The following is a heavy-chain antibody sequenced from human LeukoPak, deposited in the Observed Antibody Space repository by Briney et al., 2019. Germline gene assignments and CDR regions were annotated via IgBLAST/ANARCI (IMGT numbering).Heavy chain of an antibody. V-gene: IGHV4-61*01. J-gene: IGHJ2*01. CDR3: ARRVGTRDWYFDL. CDR2: VYYHGGT. Sequence: PSETLSLTCTVSGGSVSSGSYYWSWIRQPPGKGLEWIGYVYYHGGTNYNPSLKSRVTISVDTSKNQFSLKLTSVTAADTAVYYCARRVGTRDWYFDLWGRGTLVTVSS. CDR1: GGSVSSGSYY. D-gene: IGHD1-14*01.